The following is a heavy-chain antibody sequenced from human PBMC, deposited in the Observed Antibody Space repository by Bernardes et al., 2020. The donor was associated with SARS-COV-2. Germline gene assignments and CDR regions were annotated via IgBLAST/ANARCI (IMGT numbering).Heavy chain of an antibody. V-gene: IGHV1-18*01. CDR3: ARGIVVVPAATYYYYGMDV. D-gene: IGHD2-2*01. Sequence: ASVKVSCMASGYTFTSYGISWVRQAPGQGLEWMGWISAYNGNTNYAQKLQGRVTMTTDTSTSTAYMELRSLRSDDTAVYYCARGIVVVPAATYYYYGMDVWGQGTTVTVSS. CDR1: GYTFTSYG. CDR2: ISAYNGNT. J-gene: IGHJ6*02.